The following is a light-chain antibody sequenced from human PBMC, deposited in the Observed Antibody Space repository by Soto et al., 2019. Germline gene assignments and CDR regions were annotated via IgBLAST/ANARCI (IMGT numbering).Light chain of an antibody. CDR3: GADHGSGSNFVVV. CDR2: VGTGGIVG. CDR1: XXYSNYK. J-gene: IGLJ2*01. V-gene: IGLV9-49*01. Sequence: QSVLTQPPSASASLGXXVTLTCTXXXXYSNYKVDWYQQRPGKGPRFVMRVGTGGIVGSKGDGIPDRFSVLGSGLNRYLTIKNIQEEDESDYHCGADHGSGSNFVVVFGGGTKLTVL.